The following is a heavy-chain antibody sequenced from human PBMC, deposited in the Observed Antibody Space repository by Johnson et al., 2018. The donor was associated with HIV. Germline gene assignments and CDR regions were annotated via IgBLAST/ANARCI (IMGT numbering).Heavy chain of an antibody. CDR2: IGTIGDT. CDR1: GFTFSDHD. J-gene: IGHJ3*02. D-gene: IGHD6-13*01. CDR3: ARGRPGGPNLLDAAGNDAFDI. V-gene: IGHV3-13*01. Sequence: MMLVESGGGLVHPGGSLRLSCAASGFTFSDHDMHWVRQTEGIGLEWVSAIGTIGDTHYHGSVKGRFTISRENATNFLYLQMNSRAAGDTAVYYCARGRPGGPNLLDAAGNDAFDIWGQGTMVTVSS.